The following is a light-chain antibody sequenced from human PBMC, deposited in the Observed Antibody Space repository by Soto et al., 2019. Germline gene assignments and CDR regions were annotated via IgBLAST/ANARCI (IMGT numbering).Light chain of an antibody. J-gene: IGKJ5*01. CDR3: MQALQSLT. CDR2: FGS. V-gene: IGKV2-28*01. CDR1: LILLYNNTYNY. Sequence: EIVMTQSPLTLPVTPGEPSSIACRSSLILLYNNTYNYLDWYVQKPGQSPQLLIYFGSNRAPGVPDRFSGSGSGTDFTLKINRVEAEDVGTYYCMQALQSLTFGQGTRLEIK.